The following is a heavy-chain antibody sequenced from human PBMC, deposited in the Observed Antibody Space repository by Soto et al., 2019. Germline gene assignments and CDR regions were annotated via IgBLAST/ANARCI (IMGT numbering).Heavy chain of an antibody. Sequence: QVQLVQAGAEVKKPGSSVKVSCKASGGTFSSYSINWVRQAPGQGLEWMGEIIPIFGTANYAQKFQGRVTITADESTSTAYMELSRLRSEDTAVYSCARDGGRHSGGIDYWGQGTRVTVSS. V-gene: IGHV1-69*01. D-gene: IGHD1-26*01. J-gene: IGHJ4*02. CDR1: GGTFSSYS. CDR2: IIPIFGTA. CDR3: ARDGGRHSGGIDY.